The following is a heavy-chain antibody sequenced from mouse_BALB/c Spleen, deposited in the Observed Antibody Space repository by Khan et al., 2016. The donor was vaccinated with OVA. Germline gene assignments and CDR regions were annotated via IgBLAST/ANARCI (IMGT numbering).Heavy chain of an antibody. V-gene: IGHV1-7*01. D-gene: IGHD1-1*01. CDR2: INPTTDYT. J-gene: IGHJ3*01. Sequence: QVQLKESGAELAKPGASVKMSCKASGYTFTSYWMHWVKQRPGQGLEWIGYINPTTDYTEYNQIFKDKATLTADKSSSTAYMQLSSLTSEDSAVYYCVNHGSSSAWCTYWGEGTLVTVSA. CDR1: GYTFTSYW. CDR3: VNHGSSSAWCTY.